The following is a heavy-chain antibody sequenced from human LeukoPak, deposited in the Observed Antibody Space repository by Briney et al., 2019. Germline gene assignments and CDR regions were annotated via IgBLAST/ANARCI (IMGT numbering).Heavy chain of an antibody. J-gene: IGHJ4*02. D-gene: IGHD2-2*01. CDR3: ARKSQYSTSWSEIDY. CDR1: VYTFTAYY. Sequence: ASVKDSCKASVYTFTAYYMHWVGQAPGQGLEWMGRINPNSGGTNYAQKFQGRVTMTRDTSISTAYMELNRLRSDDTAMYYCARKSQYSTSWSEIDYWGQGTLVTVSS. V-gene: IGHV1-2*06. CDR2: INPNSGGT.